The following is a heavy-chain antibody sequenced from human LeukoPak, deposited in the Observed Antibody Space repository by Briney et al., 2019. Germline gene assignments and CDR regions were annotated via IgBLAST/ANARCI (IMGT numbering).Heavy chain of an antibody. CDR1: GFTFSNHW. D-gene: IGHD2-8*02. Sequence: PGGSLRLSCVASGFTFSNHWMNWVCQAPGKGLECVANINQDGSEKNYVDSVKGRFTISRDNAKNSLYLQMNSLRVEDTAVYYCVRGTGYWGQGTLVTVSS. J-gene: IGHJ4*02. CDR2: INQDGSEK. CDR3: VRGTGY. V-gene: IGHV3-7*04.